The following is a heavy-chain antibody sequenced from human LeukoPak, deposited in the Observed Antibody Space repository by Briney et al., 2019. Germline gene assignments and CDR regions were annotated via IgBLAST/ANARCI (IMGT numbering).Heavy chain of an antibody. D-gene: IGHD1-1*01. CDR3: ARVGQTRRGFDY. CDR2: ISAYNGNT. Sequence: ASVKVSCKASGGTFSSYAISWVRQAPGQGLEWMGWISAYNGNTNYAQKLQGRVTMTTDTSTSTAYMELRSLRSDDTAVYYCARVGQTRRGFDYWGQGTLVTVSS. CDR1: GGTFSSYA. V-gene: IGHV1-18*01. J-gene: IGHJ4*02.